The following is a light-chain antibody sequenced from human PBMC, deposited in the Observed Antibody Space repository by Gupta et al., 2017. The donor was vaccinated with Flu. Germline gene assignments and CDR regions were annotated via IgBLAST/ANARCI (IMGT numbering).Light chain of an antibody. CDR2: KAS. V-gene: IGKV1-5*03. Sequence: TCRASQSISSWLAWYQQKPGKAPKLLIYKASSLESGVPSRFSGSGSGTEFTLTISSLQPDDFATYYCQQYNSYSTTFGQGTKVEI. J-gene: IGKJ1*01. CDR1: QSISSW. CDR3: QQYNSYSTT.